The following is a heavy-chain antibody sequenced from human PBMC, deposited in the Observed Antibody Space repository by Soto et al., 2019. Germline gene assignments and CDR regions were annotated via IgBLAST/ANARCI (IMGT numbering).Heavy chain of an antibody. CDR1: GFTFDDYA. CDR3: AKAVGIYGNFDY. D-gene: IGHD3-10*01. CDR2: ISWNSGSI. J-gene: IGHJ4*02. Sequence: EVRLVESGGGLVQPGRSLRLSCAASGFTFDDYAMHWVRQAPGKGLEWVSRISWNSGSIGYADSVKGRFTISRDNAKNSLYLQMNSLRAEDTALYYCAKAVGIYGNFDYWGQGTLVTVSS. V-gene: IGHV3-9*01.